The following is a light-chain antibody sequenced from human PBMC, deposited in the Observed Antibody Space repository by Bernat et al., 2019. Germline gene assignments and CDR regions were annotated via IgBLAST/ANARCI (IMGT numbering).Light chain of an antibody. Sequence: QAGLTQPPSVSKGLRQTATLTCTGNSNNVGNQGAAWLQQHQGHPPKLLSYRNNNRPSGISERFSASRSGNTASLTITGLQPEDEADYYCSACDSSLSALVFGGGTKLTVL. CDR2: RNN. V-gene: IGLV10-54*04. J-gene: IGLJ3*02. CDR3: SACDSSLSALV. CDR1: SNNVGNQG.